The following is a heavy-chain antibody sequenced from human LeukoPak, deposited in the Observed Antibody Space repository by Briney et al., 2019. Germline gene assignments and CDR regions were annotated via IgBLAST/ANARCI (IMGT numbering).Heavy chain of an antibody. CDR1: VGSISSYY. CDR3: ARGAGS. Sequence: NSSETLSLTCTVSVGSISSYYWSWIRQPPGKGLEWIGYIYYSGSTNYNPSLKSRVTISVDTSKNQFSLKLSSVTAADTAVYYCARGAGSWGQGTLVTVSS. J-gene: IGHJ5*02. V-gene: IGHV4-59*01. CDR2: IYYSGST.